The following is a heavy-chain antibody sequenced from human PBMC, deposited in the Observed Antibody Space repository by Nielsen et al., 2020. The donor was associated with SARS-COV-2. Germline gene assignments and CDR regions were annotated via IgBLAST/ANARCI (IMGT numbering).Heavy chain of an antibody. D-gene: IGHD1-20*01. J-gene: IGHJ4*02. CDR3: ARDSNWKFDY. V-gene: IGHV3-66*01. Sequence: GGSLRLSCAASGFTFSSYAMSWVRQAPGKGLEWVSVIYTDGDTYYADSVKGRFTISRDNSKNTLYLQMNTLRAEDTAVYYCARDSNWKFDYWGQGTLVTVSS. CDR1: GFTFSSYA. CDR2: IYTDGDT.